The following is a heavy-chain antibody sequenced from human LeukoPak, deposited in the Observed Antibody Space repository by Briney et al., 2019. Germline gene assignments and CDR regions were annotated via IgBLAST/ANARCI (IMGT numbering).Heavy chain of an antibody. CDR2: IPIIADI. D-gene: IGHD6-13*01. V-gene: IGHV3-13*01. J-gene: IGHJ4*02. CDR3: ARAFGAVAGYFDY. Sequence: QPGGSLRLSCVASGFTFSSYDMHWVRQVTGKGLEWVSAIPIIADIYYADSVKGRFTISRENAKNSLYLQMNSLRAGDTAVYYCARAFGAVAGYFDYWGQGTLVTVSS. CDR1: GFTFSSYD.